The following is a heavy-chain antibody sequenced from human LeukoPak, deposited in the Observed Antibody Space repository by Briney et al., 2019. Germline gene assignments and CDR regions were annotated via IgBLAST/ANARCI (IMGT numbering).Heavy chain of an antibody. CDR3: AKDLFTTVTSWGGFDY. CDR1: GFTFSSYA. V-gene: IGHV3-23*01. CDR2: ISGSGGST. D-gene: IGHD4-17*01. Sequence: GGSLRLSCAASGFTFSSYAMSWVRQAPGKGLEWVSAISGSGGSTYYADSVKGRFTISRDNSKNTLYLQMNSLRAEDTAVYYCAKDLFTTVTSWGGFDYWGQGTLVTVSS. J-gene: IGHJ4*02.